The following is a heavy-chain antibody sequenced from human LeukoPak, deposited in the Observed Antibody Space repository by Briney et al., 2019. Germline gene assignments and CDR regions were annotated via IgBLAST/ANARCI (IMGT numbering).Heavy chain of an antibody. D-gene: IGHD6-13*01. CDR1: GFTDSRNS. V-gene: IGHV3-66*01. CDR3: ARGAGSSPLGN. CDR2: VYSGGPT. J-gene: IGHJ4*02. Sequence: GGSLRLSYVASGFTDSRNSMSWVRETPGKGLEWGSNVYSGGPTYYADSVKDRFHISRDTAKNTLYRQMNSLRAEDTAVYYCARGAGSSPLGNWGQGTLVTVPS.